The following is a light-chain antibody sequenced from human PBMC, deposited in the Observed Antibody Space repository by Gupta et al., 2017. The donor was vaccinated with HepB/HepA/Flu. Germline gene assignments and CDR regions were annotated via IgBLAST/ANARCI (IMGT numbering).Light chain of an antibody. J-gene: IGLJ2*01. V-gene: IGLV2-23*02. CDR3: CGYGGIVSIGG. CDR1: SSDIGTYDL. CDR2: EVT. Sequence: QSALTQPASVSGSPGQSITISCTGTSSDIGTYDLVSWYQQHPGKAPKLMIYEVTKRPPGVSNRFSGSKSGNRASLTISGLQAEDEAEYYCCGYGGIVSIGGFGGGTKLTVL.